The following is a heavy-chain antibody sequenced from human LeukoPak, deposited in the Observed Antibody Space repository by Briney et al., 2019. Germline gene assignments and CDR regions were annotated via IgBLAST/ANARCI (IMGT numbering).Heavy chain of an antibody. J-gene: IGHJ4*02. CDR1: GGSISSYY. D-gene: IGHD3-10*01. CDR3: ARQLWFGEYIDY. CDR2: IYTSGST. V-gene: IGHV4-4*07. Sequence: SETLSLTCTVSGGSISSYYWSWIRQPAGKGLEWIGRIYTSGSTNYNPSLKSRVTMSVDTSKDQFSLKLSSVTAADTAVYYCARQLWFGEYIDYWGQGTLVTVSS.